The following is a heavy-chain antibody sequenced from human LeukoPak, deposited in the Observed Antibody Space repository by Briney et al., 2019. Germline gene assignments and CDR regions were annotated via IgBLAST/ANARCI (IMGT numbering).Heavy chain of an antibody. CDR1: GFTFSNAW. V-gene: IGHV3-15*01. D-gene: IGHD3-16*01. CDR2: IKSKTDGGTT. J-gene: IGHJ4*02. Sequence: PGGSLRLSCAASGFTFSNAWMSWVRQAPGKGLEWVGRIKSKTDGGTTDYAAPVKGRFTISRDDSENTLYLQMNSLKTEDTAVYYCTGRIRLGELWDDYWGQGTLVTVSS. CDR3: TGRIRLGELWDDY.